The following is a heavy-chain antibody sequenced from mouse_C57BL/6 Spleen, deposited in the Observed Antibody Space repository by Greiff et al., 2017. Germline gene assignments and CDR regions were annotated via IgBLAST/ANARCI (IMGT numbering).Heavy chain of an antibody. J-gene: IGHJ4*01. V-gene: IGHV1-69*01. CDR2: IDPSDSYP. CDR1: GYTFTSYW. Sequence: QVQLQQPGAELVMPGASVKLSCKASGYTFTSYWMHWVKQRPGQGLEWIGEIDPSDSYPNYNQKFKGKSTLTVDKSSSTAYMQLSSLTSEDSAVYYCARGWDDARDYWGQGTSVTVAS. CDR3: ARGWDDARDY. D-gene: IGHD4-1*01.